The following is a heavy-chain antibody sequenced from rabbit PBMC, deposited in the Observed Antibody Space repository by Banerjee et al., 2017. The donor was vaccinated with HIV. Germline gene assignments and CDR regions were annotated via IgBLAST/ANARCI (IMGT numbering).Heavy chain of an antibody. CDR3: ARTPGSSASQWYFDL. D-gene: IGHD1-1*01. V-gene: IGHV1S45*01. J-gene: IGHJ4*01. CDR1: GFSFSDRDV. CDR2: INASTGKP. Sequence: QEQLVESGGGLVQPEGSLTLTCKASGFSFSDRDVMCWVRQAPGKGLQWIACINASTGKPVYATWASGRFTISRTSSTTVTLHMTSLTAADRATYFCARTPGSSASQWYFDLWGQGTLVTVS.